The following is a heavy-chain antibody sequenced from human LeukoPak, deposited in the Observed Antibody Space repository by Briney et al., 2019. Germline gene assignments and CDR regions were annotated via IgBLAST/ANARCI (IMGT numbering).Heavy chain of an antibody. D-gene: IGHD5-18*01. CDR1: GFTFSSYG. V-gene: IGHV3-30*02. J-gene: IGHJ4*02. CDR3: AKDRSDTDMAYLFDY. CDR2: IRYDGSNK. Sequence: PGGSLRLSCAASGFTFSSYGMHWVRQAPGKGLEWVAFIRYDGSNKYYADSVKGRFTISRDNSKNTLYLQMNSLRAEDTAVYYCAKDRSDTDMAYLFDYWGQGTPVTVSS.